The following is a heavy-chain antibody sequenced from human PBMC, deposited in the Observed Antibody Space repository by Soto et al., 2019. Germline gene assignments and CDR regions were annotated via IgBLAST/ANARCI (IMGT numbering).Heavy chain of an antibody. CDR2: IKEDGSEK. V-gene: IGHV3-7*01. CDR3: ARADYYGDPGSY. J-gene: IGHJ4*02. Sequence: GGSLRLSCAASGFTFSTSWMSWVRQAPGKGLEWVANIKEDGSEKYYVDSVKGRFTISRDHAKNSLYLQMNSLGADDTAMYYCARADYYGDPGSYWGQGTLVTVSS. CDR1: GFTFSTSW. D-gene: IGHD3-10*01.